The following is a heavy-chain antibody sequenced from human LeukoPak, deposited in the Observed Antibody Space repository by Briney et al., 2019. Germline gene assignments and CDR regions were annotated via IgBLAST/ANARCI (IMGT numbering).Heavy chain of an antibody. CDR3: ARRGYRDDSYYYGMDV. V-gene: IGHV4-59*01. D-gene: IGHD5-18*01. J-gene: IGHJ6*02. Sequence: PSETLSLTCTVSGGSISSYYWSWIRQPPGKGLEWIGYIYYSGSTNYNPSLKSRVTISVDTSKNQFSLKLSSVTAADTAVYYCARRGYRDDSYYYGMDVWGQGTTVTVSS. CDR2: IYYSGST. CDR1: GGSISSYY.